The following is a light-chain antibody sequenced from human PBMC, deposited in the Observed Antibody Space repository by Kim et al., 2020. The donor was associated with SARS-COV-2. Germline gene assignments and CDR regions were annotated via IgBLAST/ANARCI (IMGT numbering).Light chain of an antibody. CDR1: SSDVGSYNL. Sequence: SITLSCTGTSSDVGSYNLVSWYQQHPGKAPKLMIYEGSKRPSGVSNRFSGSKSGNTASLTISGLQAEDEADYYCCSYAGSSTFYVVFGGGTQLTVL. CDR2: EGS. CDR3: CSYAGSSTFYVV. J-gene: IGLJ2*01. V-gene: IGLV2-23*03.